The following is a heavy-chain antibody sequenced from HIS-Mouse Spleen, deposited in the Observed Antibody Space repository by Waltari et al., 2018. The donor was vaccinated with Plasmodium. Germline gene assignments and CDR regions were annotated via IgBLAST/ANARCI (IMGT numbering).Heavy chain of an antibody. Sequence: QVQLQQSGPGLVKPSQTLSLTCAISGACVPSTSAPWNWIGQSPSRGLEWLGRTYYRSKWYNDYAVSVKSRITINPDTSKNQFSLQLNSVTPEDTAVYYCARGQRIYYFDYWGQGTLVTVSS. J-gene: IGHJ4*02. CDR1: GACVPSTSAP. CDR2: TYYRSKWYN. D-gene: IGHD2-15*01. V-gene: IGHV6-1*01. CDR3: ARGQRIYYFDY.